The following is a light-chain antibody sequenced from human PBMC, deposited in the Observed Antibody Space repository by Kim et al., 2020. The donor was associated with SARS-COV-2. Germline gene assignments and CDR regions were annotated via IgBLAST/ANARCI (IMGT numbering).Light chain of an antibody. CDR3: QQGYSSPQIT. CDR1: QSISTR. J-gene: IGKJ5*01. Sequence: SVGDRVFITCRTSQSISTRLNWYRQKPRIAPELLIYAASTLQTGVPSRFSGSGSGTEFTLTIRALQPGDSATYFCQQGYSSPQITFGQGTRLEIK. CDR2: AAS. V-gene: IGKV1-39*01.